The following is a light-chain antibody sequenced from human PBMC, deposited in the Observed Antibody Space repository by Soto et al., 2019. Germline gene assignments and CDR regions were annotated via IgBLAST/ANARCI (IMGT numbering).Light chain of an antibody. V-gene: IGKV1-5*01. CDR3: QHYNNWPRT. Sequence: DIQMTQSPSTLSASVGDRVTITCRASQSISSWLAWYQQKPGKAPKLLIYDGSSFESGVPSRFSGSGSGTEFTLTISSLQPDDSATYYCQHYNNWPRTFGQGTKVDIK. CDR2: DGS. CDR1: QSISSW. J-gene: IGKJ1*01.